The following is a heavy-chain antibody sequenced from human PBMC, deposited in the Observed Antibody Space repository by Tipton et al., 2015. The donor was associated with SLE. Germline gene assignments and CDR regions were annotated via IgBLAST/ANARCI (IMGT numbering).Heavy chain of an antibody. Sequence: LRLSCTVSGGSISSYYWSWIRQPAGGGLEWIGRIYTNENTKYNPSLKSRVTMSVDTSKNHFSLKLISVTAADTAVYYCARGWPQWLGRFYYYYMDVWGKGATVTVSS. CDR2: IYTNENT. V-gene: IGHV4-4*07. CDR3: ARGWPQWLGRFYYYYMDV. D-gene: IGHD6-19*01. J-gene: IGHJ6*03. CDR1: GGSISSYY.